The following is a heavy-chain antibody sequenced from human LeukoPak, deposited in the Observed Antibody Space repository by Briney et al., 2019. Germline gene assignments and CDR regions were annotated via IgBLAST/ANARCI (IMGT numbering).Heavy chain of an antibody. V-gene: IGHV4-34*01. Sequence: SETLSLTCAVYGGSFSGYYWSWIRQPPGRGLEWIGEINHSGSTNYNPSLKSRVTISVDTSKNQFSLKLSSVTAADTAVYYCARGRHYDSRAFDIWGQGTMVTVSS. D-gene: IGHD3-22*01. CDR3: ARGRHYDSRAFDI. CDR2: INHSGST. CDR1: GGSFSGYY. J-gene: IGHJ3*02.